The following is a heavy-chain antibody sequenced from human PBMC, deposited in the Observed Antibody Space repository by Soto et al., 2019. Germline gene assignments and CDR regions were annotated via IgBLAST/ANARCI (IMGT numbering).Heavy chain of an antibody. J-gene: IGHJ6*02. CDR3: ARVSGSYYYGMDV. Sequence: QVQLQESGPGLVKPSGTLSLTCAVSGGSISSSNWWSWVRQPPGKGLEWIGEIYHSGSTNYNPSLKRRVTLSVDKSQNQFSLKLSSVTAADTAVYYCARVSGSYYYGMDVWGQGITVTVSS. D-gene: IGHD1-26*01. V-gene: IGHV4-4*02. CDR1: GGSISSSNW. CDR2: IYHSGST.